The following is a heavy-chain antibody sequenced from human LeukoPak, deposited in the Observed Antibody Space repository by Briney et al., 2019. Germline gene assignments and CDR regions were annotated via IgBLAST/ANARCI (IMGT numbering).Heavy chain of an antibody. Sequence: SQTLSLTCTVSGGSISSGDYYWSWIRQPPGKGLEWIGYIYYSGSTYYNPSLKSRVTISVDTSKNQFSLKLSSVTAADTAVYYCARTGVATIPNWFDPWGQGTLVPVSS. J-gene: IGHJ5*02. D-gene: IGHD5-12*01. CDR2: IYYSGST. CDR1: GGSISSGDYY. CDR3: ARTGVATIPNWFDP. V-gene: IGHV4-30-4*01.